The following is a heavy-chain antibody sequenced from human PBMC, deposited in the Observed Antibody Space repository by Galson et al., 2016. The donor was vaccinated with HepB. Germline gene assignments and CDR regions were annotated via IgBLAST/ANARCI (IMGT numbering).Heavy chain of an antibody. CDR3: ARGLRWSGFFKIYFYYGMDV. CDR2: ISHDGGNH. Sequence: SLRLSCAASGFTFSSHSMHWARQAPGKGLEWVAVISHDGGNHFYADSVKGRFTISRDNSKNTLYLQMNRLKPEDTAVYFCARGLRWSGFFKIYFYYGMDVWGQGTTVTVSS. V-gene: IGHV3-30*14. J-gene: IGHJ6*02. D-gene: IGHD3-3*01. CDR1: GFTFSSHS.